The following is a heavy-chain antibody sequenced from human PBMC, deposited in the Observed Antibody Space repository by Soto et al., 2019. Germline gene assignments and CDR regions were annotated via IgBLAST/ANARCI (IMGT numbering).Heavy chain of an antibody. Sequence: SETLSLTCAVSGYSISSSNGWGWIRQPPGKGLEWIGYIYYSGSTYYNPSLKSRVTMSVDTSKNQFSLKLSSVTAVDTAVYYCARRRSGGGTGWFDPWGQGTLVTVSS. V-gene: IGHV4-28*01. CDR1: GYSISSSNG. D-gene: IGHD2-15*01. J-gene: IGHJ5*02. CDR3: ARRRSGGGTGWFDP. CDR2: IYYSGST.